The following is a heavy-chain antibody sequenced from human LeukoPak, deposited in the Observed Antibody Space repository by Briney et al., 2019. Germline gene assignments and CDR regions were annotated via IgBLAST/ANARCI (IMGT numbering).Heavy chain of an antibody. D-gene: IGHD5-12*01. Sequence: SVKVSCKASGGTFSSYAISWVRQAPGQGPEWMGRIIPILGIANYAQKFQGRVTITADKSTSTAYMELSSLRSEDTAVYYCARLQNSGYEYWGQGTLVTVSS. CDR2: IIPILGIA. CDR1: GGTFSSYA. CDR3: ARLQNSGYEY. V-gene: IGHV1-69*04. J-gene: IGHJ4*02.